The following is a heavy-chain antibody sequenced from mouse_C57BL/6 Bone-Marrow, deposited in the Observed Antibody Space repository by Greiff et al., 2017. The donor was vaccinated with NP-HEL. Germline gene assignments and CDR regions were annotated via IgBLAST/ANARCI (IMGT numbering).Heavy chain of an antibody. CDR3: ARPITTVVDYYAMDY. V-gene: IGHV5-9*01. D-gene: IGHD1-1*01. Sequence: EVKVVESGGGLVKPGGSLKLSCAASGFTFSSYTMSWVRQTPEKRLEWVATISGGGGNTYYPDSVKGRFTISRDNAKNTLYLQMSSLRSEDTALYYCARPITTVVDYYAMDYWGQGTSVTVSS. CDR2: ISGGGGNT. J-gene: IGHJ4*01. CDR1: GFTFSSYT.